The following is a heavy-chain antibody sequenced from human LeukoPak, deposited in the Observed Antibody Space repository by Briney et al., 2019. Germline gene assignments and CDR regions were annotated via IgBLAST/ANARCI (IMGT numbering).Heavy chain of an antibody. CDR2: ISYEGSNK. CDR3: ARAPADYADYYFDY. V-gene: IGHV3-30*04. D-gene: IGHD4-17*01. J-gene: IGHJ4*02. CDR1: GFTFSGYA. Sequence: GGSLRLSCAASGFTFSGYAMYWVRQAPGKGLEWVAVISYEGSNKDYADSVKGRFTISRDNSKNTLFLQMNSLRAEDTAVYYCARAPADYADYYFDYWGQGTLVTVSS.